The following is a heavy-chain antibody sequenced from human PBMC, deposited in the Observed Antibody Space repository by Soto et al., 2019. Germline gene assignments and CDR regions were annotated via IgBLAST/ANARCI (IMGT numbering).Heavy chain of an antibody. Sequence: AASVKVSCKVSGYTLTELSMHWVRHAPGKGLEWMGGFDPEDGETIYAQKFQGRVTMTEDTSTATAYMELSSLRSEDTAVYSCATGDVDWPHNRFDPWGKGTLVHVYS. D-gene: IGHD3-9*01. CDR3: ATGDVDWPHNRFDP. CDR1: GYTLTELS. CDR2: FDPEDGET. J-gene: IGHJ5*02. V-gene: IGHV1-24*01.